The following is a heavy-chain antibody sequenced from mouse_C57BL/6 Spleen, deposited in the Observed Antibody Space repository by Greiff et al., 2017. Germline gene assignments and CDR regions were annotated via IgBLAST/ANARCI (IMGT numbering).Heavy chain of an antibody. D-gene: IGHD1-1*01. CDR1: GYTFTSYW. CDR2: IDPSDSET. Sequence: QVQLQQPGAELVRPGSSVKLSCKASGYTFTSYWMHWVKQRPIQGLEWIGNIDPSDSETHYNQKFKDKATLTVDKSSSTAYMQLSSLTSEDSAVYYCAREEGYYGSSSFAYWGQGTLVTVSA. CDR3: AREEGYYGSSSFAY. J-gene: IGHJ3*01. V-gene: IGHV1-52*01.